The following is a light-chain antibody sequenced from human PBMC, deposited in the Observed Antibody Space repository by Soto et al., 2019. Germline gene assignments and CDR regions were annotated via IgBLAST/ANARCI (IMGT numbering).Light chain of an antibody. V-gene: IGLV4-60*03. CDR1: SGHSSYI. CDR3: ETWDSKV. CDR2: LEGSGSY. J-gene: IGLJ2*01. Sequence: QSVLTQSSSASASLGSSVKLTCTLSSGHSSYIIAWHQQQPGKAPRYLMKLEGSGSYNKGSGVPDRFSGFSSGADRYLTISNRQSEDEADYYCETWDSKVFGGGTKVTVL.